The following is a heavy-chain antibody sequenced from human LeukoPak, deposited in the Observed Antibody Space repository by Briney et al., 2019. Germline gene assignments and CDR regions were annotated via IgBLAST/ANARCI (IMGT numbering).Heavy chain of an antibody. J-gene: IGHJ3*02. CDR2: IYYSGST. V-gene: IGHV4-59*12. D-gene: IGHD6-13*01. Sequence: PSETLSLTCTVSGGSISSYYWSWIRQPPGKGLEWIGYIYYSGSTNYNPPLKSRVTISVDTSKNQFSLKLSSVTAADTAVYYCAREKSSWSGLDAFDIWGQGTMVTVSS. CDR3: AREKSSWSGLDAFDI. CDR1: GGSISSYY.